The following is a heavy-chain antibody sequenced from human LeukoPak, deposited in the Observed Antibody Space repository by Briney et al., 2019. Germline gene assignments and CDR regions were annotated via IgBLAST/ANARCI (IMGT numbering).Heavy chain of an antibody. D-gene: IGHD3-10*01. CDR3: ARGTVTRYYYGSGSYSTDY. J-gene: IGHJ4*02. CDR2: IIPIFGTA. CDR1: GGTFSSYA. Sequence: SSVKVSCKASGGTFSSYAISWVRQAPGQGLEWMGGIIPIFGTANYAQKFQGRVTITTDESTSTAYMELSSLRSEDTAVYYCARGTVTRYYYGSGSYSTDYWGQGTLVTVYS. V-gene: IGHV1-69*05.